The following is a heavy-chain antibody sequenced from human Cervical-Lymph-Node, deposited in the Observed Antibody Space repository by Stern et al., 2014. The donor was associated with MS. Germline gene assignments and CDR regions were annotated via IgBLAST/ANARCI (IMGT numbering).Heavy chain of an antibody. J-gene: IGHJ3*02. CDR1: GFTFSSYS. CDR2: ISSSSSYI. Sequence: VQLVESGGGLVKPGGSLRLSCAASGFTFSSYSMNWVRQAPGKGLEWVSSISSSSSYIYYSDSVKGRFTISRDNAKNSLYLQMNSLRAEDMAVYYCARGLDDAFDIWGQGTMVPVSS. CDR3: ARGLDDAFDI. V-gene: IGHV3-21*01.